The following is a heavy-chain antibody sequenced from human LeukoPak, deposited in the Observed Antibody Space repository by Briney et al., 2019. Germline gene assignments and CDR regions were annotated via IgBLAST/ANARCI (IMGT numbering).Heavy chain of an antibody. CDR1: GYTLTELS. D-gene: IGHD2-2*01. CDR3: ATGRYCSSTSCTDAFDI. CDR2: FDPEDGET. Sequence: ASVKVSCKVSGYTLTELSMHWVRQAPGKGLEWMGGFDPEDGETIYAQKFQGRVTMTEDTSTDTAYMELSSLRSEDTAVYYCATGRYCSSTSCTDAFDIWGQGTMVTVSS. J-gene: IGHJ3*02. V-gene: IGHV1-24*01.